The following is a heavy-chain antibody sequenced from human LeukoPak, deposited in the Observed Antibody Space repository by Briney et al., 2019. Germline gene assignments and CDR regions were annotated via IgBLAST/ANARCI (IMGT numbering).Heavy chain of an antibody. CDR2: INSDGSST. CDR3: ASLPYYDILTGYYRNFDY. Sequence: GGSLRLSCAASRFTFSSYWMHWVRQAPGKGLVWVSCINSDGSSTRYTDSVKGRFTISRDNAKNTLYLHMKSLRAEDTAVYYCASLPYYDILTGYYRNFDYWGQGTLVTVSS. J-gene: IGHJ4*02. V-gene: IGHV3-74*01. CDR1: RFTFSSYW. D-gene: IGHD3-9*01.